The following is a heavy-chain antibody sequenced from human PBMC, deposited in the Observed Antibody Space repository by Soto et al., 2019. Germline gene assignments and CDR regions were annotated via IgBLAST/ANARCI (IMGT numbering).Heavy chain of an antibody. CDR3: ARARLRAVYAFDI. D-gene: IGHD5-12*01. CDR1: VGSVSSGAYY. J-gene: IGHJ3*02. V-gene: IGHV4-31*03. CDR2: IYYIGST. Sequence: PSETLSLTCTVPVGSVSSGAYYWTWILQRPGKGLEWIGYIYYIGSTYYSPSLKSRLSISLDTSKNQFSLRLSSVTAADTAMYYCARARLRAVYAFDIWGQGTMVTVSS.